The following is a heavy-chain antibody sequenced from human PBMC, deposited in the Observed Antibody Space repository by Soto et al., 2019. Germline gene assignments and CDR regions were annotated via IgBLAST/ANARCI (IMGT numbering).Heavy chain of an antibody. CDR2: IWYDGSNK. V-gene: IGHV3-33*01. Sequence: QVQLMESGGGVVQPGRSLRLSCAASGFTFSSYGMHWVRQAPGKGLEWVAVIWYDGSNKYYADSVKGRFTISRDNSKNTLYLQMNRLRAEDTAVYYCARAGVGHFDYWGQGTLVTVSS. D-gene: IGHD1-26*01. CDR3: ARAGVGHFDY. J-gene: IGHJ4*02. CDR1: GFTFSSYG.